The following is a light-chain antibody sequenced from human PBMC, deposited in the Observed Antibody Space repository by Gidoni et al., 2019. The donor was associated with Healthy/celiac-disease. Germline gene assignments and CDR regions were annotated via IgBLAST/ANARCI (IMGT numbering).Light chain of an antibody. V-gene: IGKV3-20*01. Sequence: EIVLTQSPGTLSLSPGERATLSCRASQSVSSSYLAWYQQKPGQAPRLLIYGASSRATGIPDRFSGSGSGTDFTLTISRLEPEDFAVYYCQQYGSSPDFGGGPKLEIK. CDR3: QQYGSSPD. J-gene: IGKJ4*01. CDR2: GAS. CDR1: QSVSSSY.